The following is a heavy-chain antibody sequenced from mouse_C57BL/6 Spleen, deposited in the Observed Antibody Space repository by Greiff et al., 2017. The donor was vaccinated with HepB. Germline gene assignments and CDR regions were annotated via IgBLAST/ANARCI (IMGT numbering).Heavy chain of an antibody. D-gene: IGHD1-1*01. V-gene: IGHV10-3*01. CDR1: GFTFNTYA. Sequence: EVKVEESGGGLVQPKGSLKLSCAASGFTFNTYAMHWVRQAPGKGLEWVARIRSKSSNYATYYADSVKDRFTISRDDSQSMLYLQMNNLKTEDTAMYYCVREWDYYGSSSLLDVWGTGTTVTVSS. J-gene: IGHJ1*03. CDR2: IRSKSSNYAT. CDR3: VREWDYYGSSSLLDV.